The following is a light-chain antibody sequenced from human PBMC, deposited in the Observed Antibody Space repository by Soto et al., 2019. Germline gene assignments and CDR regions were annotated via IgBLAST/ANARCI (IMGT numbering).Light chain of an antibody. CDR3: QQYGSSLWT. CDR2: GAS. CDR1: QTATNNS. V-gene: IGKV3-20*01. J-gene: IGKJ1*01. Sequence: ILLTPYQGYLSLSPGASAALSCMASQTATNNSRASYPQTPGQAPRLLIYGASNTATGIPDRFSGSAAGTDLTLTISTLEPQDVAVYYCQQYGSSLWTFGQGTNVHIK.